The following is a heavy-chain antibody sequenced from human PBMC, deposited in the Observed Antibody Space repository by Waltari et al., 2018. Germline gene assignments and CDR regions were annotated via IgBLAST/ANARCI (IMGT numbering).Heavy chain of an antibody. Sequence: QVQLQQSGPGLVKPSQTLSLTCAITGDSVPSNSASWNWNRQSPSRGLEWLGRTYYRSKWYNDYAVSVKSRITINPDTSKNQFSLQLNSVTPEDTAVYYCAREWGRGTGTTIDYWGQGTLVTVSS. D-gene: IGHD1-7*01. CDR2: TYYRSKWYN. CDR3: AREWGRGTGTTIDY. J-gene: IGHJ4*02. V-gene: IGHV6-1*01. CDR1: GDSVPSNSAS.